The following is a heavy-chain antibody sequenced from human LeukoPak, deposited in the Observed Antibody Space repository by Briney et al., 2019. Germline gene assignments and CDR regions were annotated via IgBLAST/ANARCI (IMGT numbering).Heavy chain of an antibody. Sequence: GRSLRLSCAASGFTFDDYAMHWVRQAPGKGLEWVSGISWNSGSIGYADSVKGRFTISRDNAKNSLYLQMNSLRAEDTALYYCAKGRGGSSWYSQGFDYWGQGTLVTVSS. D-gene: IGHD6-13*01. CDR2: ISWNSGSI. J-gene: IGHJ4*02. CDR1: GFTFDDYA. V-gene: IGHV3-9*01. CDR3: AKGRGGSSWYSQGFDY.